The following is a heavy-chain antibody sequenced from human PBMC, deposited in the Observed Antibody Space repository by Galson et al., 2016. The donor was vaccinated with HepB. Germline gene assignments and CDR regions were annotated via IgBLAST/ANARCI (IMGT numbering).Heavy chain of an antibody. D-gene: IGHD7-27*01. CDR3: IRDSAGVGIDY. V-gene: IGHV3-21*01. J-gene: IGHJ4*02. CDR2: ISSSSSYI. Sequence: SLRLSCAASGFTFSRYSMNWVRQAPGKGLEWVSSISSSSSYIYYADSVKGRFTISRDNAKNSLYLQMNSLRAEDTAVYHCIRDSAGVGIDYWGQGTLVTVSS. CDR1: GFTFSRYS.